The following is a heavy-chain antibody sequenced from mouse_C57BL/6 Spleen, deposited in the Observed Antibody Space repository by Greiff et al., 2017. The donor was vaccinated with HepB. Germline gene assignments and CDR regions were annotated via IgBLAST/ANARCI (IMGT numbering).Heavy chain of an antibody. J-gene: IGHJ3*01. D-gene: IGHD2-5*01. V-gene: IGHV1-53*01. CDR1: GYTFTSYW. CDR2: INPSNGGT. Sequence: QVQLQQSGTELVKPGASVKLSCKASGYTFTSYWMHWVKQRPGQGLEWIGNINPSNGGTNYNEKFKSKATLTVDKSSSTAYMQLSSLTSEDSAVYYCARSRDPLYYSNYWFAYWGQGTLVTVSA. CDR3: ARSRDPLYYSNYWFAY.